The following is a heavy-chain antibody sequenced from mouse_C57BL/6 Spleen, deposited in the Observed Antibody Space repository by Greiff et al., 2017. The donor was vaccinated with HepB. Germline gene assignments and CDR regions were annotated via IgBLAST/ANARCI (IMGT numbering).Heavy chain of an antibody. CDR1: GFNIKDDY. Sequence: VQLQQSGAELVRPGASVKLSCTASGFNIKDDYMHWVKQRPEQGLEWIGWIDPENGDTEYASKFQGKATITADTSSNTAYLQLSSLTSEDTAVYYCTSIGNYDYFDYWGQGTTLTVSS. CDR2: IDPENGDT. V-gene: IGHV14-4*01. CDR3: TSIGNYDYFDY. J-gene: IGHJ2*01. D-gene: IGHD2-14*01.